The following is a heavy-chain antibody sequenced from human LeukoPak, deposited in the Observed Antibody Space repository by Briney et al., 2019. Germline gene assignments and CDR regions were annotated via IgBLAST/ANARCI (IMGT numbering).Heavy chain of an antibody. J-gene: IGHJ4*02. CDR3: ARGRVGPYHRLQRYFDY. Sequence: SETLSLTCAVYGGSFSGYYWSWIRQPPGKGLEWIGEINHSGGTNYNPSLKSRVTISVDTSKNQFSLKLSSVTAADTAVYYCARGRVGPYHRLQRYFDYWGQGTLVTVSS. V-gene: IGHV4-34*01. CDR1: GGSFSGYY. D-gene: IGHD4-11*01. CDR2: INHSGGT.